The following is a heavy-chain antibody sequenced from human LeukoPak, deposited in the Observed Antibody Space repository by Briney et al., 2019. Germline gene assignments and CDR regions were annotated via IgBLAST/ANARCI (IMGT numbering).Heavy chain of an antibody. CDR3: ARRSGYSSSWLYYFDY. D-gene: IGHD6-13*01. Sequence: GESLKISCKGSGYSFTSYWIGWVRQMPGKGLEWMGIIYPGDSDTRYSPSLQGQVTISADKSISTAYLQWSSLKASDTAMYYCARRSGYSSSWLYYFDYWGQGTLVTVSS. CDR1: GYSFTSYW. CDR2: IYPGDSDT. J-gene: IGHJ4*02. V-gene: IGHV5-51*01.